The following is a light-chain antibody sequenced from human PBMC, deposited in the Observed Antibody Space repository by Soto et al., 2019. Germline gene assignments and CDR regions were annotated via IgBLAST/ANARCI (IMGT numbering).Light chain of an antibody. Sequence: EIVLTQSPGTLSLSPGEKVTLSCRASQSVGRNYLAWYQQKPGQSPRLLISGASSRATGIPDRFSGSGSGTHFTLIVSRLEPGDFAVYYCHQHASSPHTFGQGTKLEIK. CDR1: QSVGRNY. CDR3: HQHASSPHT. CDR2: GAS. V-gene: IGKV3-20*01. J-gene: IGKJ2*01.